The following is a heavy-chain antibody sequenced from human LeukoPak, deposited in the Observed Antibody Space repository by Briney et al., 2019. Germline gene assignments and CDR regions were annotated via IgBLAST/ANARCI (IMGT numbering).Heavy chain of an antibody. CDR2: VYHSGHA. J-gene: IGHJ4*02. Sequence: SETLSLTCKVSNYSARSDVHWSWIRQSPGRGLEWIASVYHSGHAYYSPPLKSRVLISFDTSKKELSLKINSVTATDTALYYCASLRFGDSYFDLWGQGTQVTVSS. V-gene: IGHV4-38-2*02. CDR3: ASLRFGDSYFDL. D-gene: IGHD3-10*01. CDR1: NYSARSDVH.